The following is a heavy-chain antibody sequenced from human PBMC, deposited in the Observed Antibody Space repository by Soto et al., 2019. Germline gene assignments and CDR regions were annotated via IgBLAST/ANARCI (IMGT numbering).Heavy chain of an antibody. J-gene: IGHJ4*02. CDR3: ARELRRKVGATSHFDY. Sequence: SVKVSFNASGGTFSSYAISGVRQAPGLGLEWMGGIIPIFGTANYAQKFQGRVTITADESTSTAYMELSSLRSEDTAVYYCARELRRKVGATSHFDYWGQGTLVTVSS. D-gene: IGHD1-26*01. V-gene: IGHV1-69*13. CDR2: IIPIFGTA. CDR1: GGTFSSYA.